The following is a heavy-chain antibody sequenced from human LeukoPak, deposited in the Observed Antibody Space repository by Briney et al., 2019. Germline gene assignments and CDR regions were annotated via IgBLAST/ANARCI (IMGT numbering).Heavy chain of an antibody. J-gene: IGHJ4*02. CDR1: GFTFSSYA. V-gene: IGHV3-30*04. CDR2: ISYDGSNK. CDR3: ARDPDYYDSSGSVMDY. D-gene: IGHD3-22*01. Sequence: GRSLRLSCAASGFTFSSYAMHWVRQAPGKGLEWVAVISYDGSNKYYADSVKGRFTISRDNSKNTLYLQMNSLRAEDTAVYYCARDPDYYDSSGSVMDYWGQGTLVTVSS.